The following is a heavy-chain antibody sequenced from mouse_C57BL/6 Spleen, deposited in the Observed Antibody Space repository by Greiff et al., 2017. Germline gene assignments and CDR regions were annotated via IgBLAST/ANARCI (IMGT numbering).Heavy chain of an antibody. CDR1: GFTFSDYG. CDR3: ARPDYYGSSYGGFAY. V-gene: IGHV5-17*01. CDR2: ISSGSSTI. Sequence: EVKLMESGGGLVKPGGSLKLSCAASGFTFSDYGMHWVRQAPGNALEWVAYISSGSSTIYYADTVKGRFTISRDNAKNTLFLQMTSLRSEDTAMYYCARPDYYGSSYGGFAYWGQGTLVTVSA. J-gene: IGHJ3*01. D-gene: IGHD1-1*01.